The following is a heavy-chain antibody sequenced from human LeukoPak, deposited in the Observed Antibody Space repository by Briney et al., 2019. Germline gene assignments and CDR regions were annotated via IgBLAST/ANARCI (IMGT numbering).Heavy chain of an antibody. V-gene: IGHV3-9*01. CDR2: ISWNSGSI. Sequence: GGSLRLSCAASGLTFDDYDMHWVRHAPGKGLEWVSGISWNSGSIGYADSVKGRFTISRDNAKNSLYLQMNSLRAEDTALYYCAKPGHTAMVSPSWFDPWGQGTLVTVSS. CDR3: AKPGHTAMVSPSWFDP. J-gene: IGHJ5*02. D-gene: IGHD5-18*01. CDR1: GLTFDDYD.